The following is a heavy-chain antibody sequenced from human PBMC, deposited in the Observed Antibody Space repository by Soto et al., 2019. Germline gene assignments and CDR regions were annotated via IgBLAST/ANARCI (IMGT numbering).Heavy chain of an antibody. D-gene: IGHD3-16*01. CDR3: ARDPIPGVLDYHDY. V-gene: IGHV3-23*01. CDR2: ISGSGGST. J-gene: IGHJ4*01. Sequence: GWSLRLSCAASGFTFSSYAMSWVRQAPGKGLEWVSAISGSGGSTYYADSVKGRFTISRDNSKSTLYLQMNSLRPEDTAIYYCARDPIPGVLDYHDYWGHRTLVTVPS. CDR1: GFTFSSYA.